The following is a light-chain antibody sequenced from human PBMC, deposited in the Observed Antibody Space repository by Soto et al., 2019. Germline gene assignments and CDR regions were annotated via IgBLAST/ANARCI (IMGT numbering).Light chain of an antibody. V-gene: IGKV3-20*01. CDR2: GAS. J-gene: IGKJ1*01. CDR1: QSVSSSY. CDR3: QQYGSSLWT. Sequence: EIVLPQSPGTLSLSPGERATLSCRASQSVSSSYLAWYQQKPGQAPRLLIYGASSRATGIPDRFSGSGSGTDFTLPISRLEPEDFAVYYCQQYGSSLWTFGRGTKVEIK.